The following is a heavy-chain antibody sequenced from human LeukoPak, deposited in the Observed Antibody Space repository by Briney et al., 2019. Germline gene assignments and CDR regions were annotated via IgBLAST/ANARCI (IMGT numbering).Heavy chain of an antibody. CDR1: GFTFSSYG. J-gene: IGHJ4*02. D-gene: IGHD3-10*01. Sequence: PGGSLRLSCAASGFTFSSYGMHWVRQAPGKGLEWVAVISYDGSNKYYADSVKGRFTISRDNSKNTLYLQMNSLRAEDTAVYYCATDVVPKNVLLWFGELPTPDYWGQGTLVTVSS. V-gene: IGHV3-30*03. CDR3: ATDVVPKNVLLWFGELPTPDY. CDR2: ISYDGSNK.